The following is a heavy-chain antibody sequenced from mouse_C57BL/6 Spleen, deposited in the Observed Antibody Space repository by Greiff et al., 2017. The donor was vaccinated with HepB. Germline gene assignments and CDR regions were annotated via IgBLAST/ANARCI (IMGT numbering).Heavy chain of an antibody. V-gene: IGHV1-52*01. J-gene: IGHJ4*01. CDR3: ARSRDYYAMDY. CDR2: IDPSDSET. Sequence: QVQLKQPGAELVRPGSSVKLSCKASGYTFTSYWMHWVKQRPIQGLEWIGNIDPSDSETHYNQKFKDKATLTVDKSSSTAYMQLSSLTSEDSAVYYCARSRDYYAMDYWGQGTSVTVSS. CDR1: GYTFTSYW.